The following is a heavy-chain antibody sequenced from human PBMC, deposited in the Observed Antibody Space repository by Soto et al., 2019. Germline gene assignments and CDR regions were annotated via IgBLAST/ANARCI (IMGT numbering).Heavy chain of an antibody. D-gene: IGHD3-22*01. CDR3: ARSSGCGDSNDY. Sequence: GGSLRLSCAAPGFTFVSYDLIWGRQAPGKGLGWISYISSSGTTTSYADSVKGRFTISRDNAKKPLYLQMASLRGDDTAVYYCARSSGCGDSNDYWGQGNLVTVSS. CDR2: ISSSGTTT. J-gene: IGHJ4*02. CDR1: GFTFVSYD. V-gene: IGHV3-48*03.